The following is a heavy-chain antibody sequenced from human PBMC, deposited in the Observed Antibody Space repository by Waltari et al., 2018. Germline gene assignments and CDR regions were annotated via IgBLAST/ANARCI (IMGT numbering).Heavy chain of an antibody. D-gene: IGHD2-2*01. Sequence: QVQLVQSGAEVKKPGASVKVSCKTSGYTFTGYYMSWVRQPPGQGLEWMGWINPYSGGTAYAQKFQGRVTLTRDTSISTAYMELNRLISDDSAMYYCATAPDAFQIINWGQGTLVTVSS. V-gene: IGHV1-2*02. J-gene: IGHJ4*02. CDR2: INPYSGGT. CDR3: ATAPDAFQIIN. CDR1: GYTFTGYY.